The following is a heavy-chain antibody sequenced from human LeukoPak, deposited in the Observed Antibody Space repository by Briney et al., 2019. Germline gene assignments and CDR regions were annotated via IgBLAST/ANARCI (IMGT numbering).Heavy chain of an antibody. V-gene: IGHV4-59*01. D-gene: IGHD6-19*01. CDR3: ARDGPQWLAAFDY. J-gene: IGHJ4*02. CDR2: VYKSGST. Sequence: SETLSLTCTVSGGXISTYQCSWIRQSPGKGREWIGNVYKSGSTNYNPSLKSRVTISVDTSKNQFSLKLSSVTAADTAVYYCARDGPQWLAAFDYWGQGTLVTVSS. CDR1: GGXISTYQ.